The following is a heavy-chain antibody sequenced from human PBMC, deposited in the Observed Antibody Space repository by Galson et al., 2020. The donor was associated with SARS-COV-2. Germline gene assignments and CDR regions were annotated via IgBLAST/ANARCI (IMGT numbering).Heavy chain of an antibody. D-gene: IGHD3-10*01. CDR3: ARGGGLEP. CDR2: IYSSVKF. V-gene: IGHV4-4*07. Sequence: SETLSLPCNVSDGPDSGYSWSWIRQPAGKGLEWIGRIYSSVKFDYNPSLAGRVDMSVDTANNQISLNLRSVTAADTAVYYCARGGGLEPWGQGTQVTVSS. CDR1: DGPDSGYS. J-gene: IGHJ5*02.